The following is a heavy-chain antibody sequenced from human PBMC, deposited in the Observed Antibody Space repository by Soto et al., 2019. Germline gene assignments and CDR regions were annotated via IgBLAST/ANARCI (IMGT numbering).Heavy chain of an antibody. CDR3: ATLPPRIVAVLLPIPT. J-gene: IGHJ5*02. CDR1: GDSISSGGYY. V-gene: IGHV4-31*03. D-gene: IGHD2-2*02. Sequence: PSETLSLTCTVSGDSISSGGYYWSWIRQHPGKGLEWIAHIYYSGSTYYNPSLKSRVTISVDTSKNQFSLKLSSVTEADTAVYYCATLPPRIVAVLLPIPTWGRGTLVTVSS. CDR2: IYYSGST.